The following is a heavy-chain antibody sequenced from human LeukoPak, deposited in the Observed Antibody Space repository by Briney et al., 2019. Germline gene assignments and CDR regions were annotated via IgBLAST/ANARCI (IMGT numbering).Heavy chain of an antibody. Sequence: GGSLRLSCAASGFTFSSYAMHWVRQAPGKGLEWVAVISYDGSNKYYAGSVKGRFTISRDNSKNTLYLQMNSLRAEDTAVYYCARGNSGYDLRSDYWGQGTLVTVSS. CDR2: ISYDGSNK. CDR3: ARGNSGYDLRSDY. J-gene: IGHJ4*02. D-gene: IGHD5-12*01. CDR1: GFTFSSYA. V-gene: IGHV3-30*04.